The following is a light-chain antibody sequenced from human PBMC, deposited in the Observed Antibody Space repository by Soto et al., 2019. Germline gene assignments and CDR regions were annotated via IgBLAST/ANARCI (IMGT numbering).Light chain of an antibody. CDR2: GAS. CDR3: QQYGYSPST. V-gene: IGKV3-20*01. Sequence: EIVLTQSPGTLSLSPGERATLSCRASQSVRNSYVAWYQRKPGQAPRLLIYGASSRATGIPDRFSGSGSGTDFTLSISRLEPEDFALYYCQQYGYSPSTFGQGTKVEIK. J-gene: IGKJ1*01. CDR1: QSVRNSY.